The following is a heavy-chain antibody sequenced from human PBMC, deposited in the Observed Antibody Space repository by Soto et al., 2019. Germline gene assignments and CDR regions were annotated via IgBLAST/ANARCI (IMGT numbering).Heavy chain of an antibody. CDR3: AKDLYYGDYRDPFDY. Sequence: GGSLRLSCAASGFTFSSYAMSWVRQAPGKGLEWVSAISGSGGSTYYADSVKGRFTISRDNSKNTLYLQMNSLRAEDTAVYYCAKDLYYGDYRDPFDYWGQGTLVTVSS. CDR2: ISGSGGST. J-gene: IGHJ4*02. CDR1: GFTFSSYA. V-gene: IGHV3-23*01. D-gene: IGHD4-17*01.